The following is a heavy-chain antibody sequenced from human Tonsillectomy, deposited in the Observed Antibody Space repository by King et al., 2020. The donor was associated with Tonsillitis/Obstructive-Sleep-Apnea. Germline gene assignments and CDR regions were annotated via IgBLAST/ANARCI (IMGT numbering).Heavy chain of an antibody. Sequence: VQLVESGGGVVQPGRSLRLSCAASGFTFSSYGMHWVRQAPGKGLEWVAVIWYDGSNKYYADSVKGRFTISRDNSKNTLYLQMNSLRAEDTALYYCARDAIVATTPAPDYWGQGTLVTVSS. V-gene: IGHV3-33*01. CDR3: ARDAIVATTPAPDY. CDR2: IWYDGSNK. J-gene: IGHJ4*02. D-gene: IGHD5-12*01. CDR1: GFTFSSYG.